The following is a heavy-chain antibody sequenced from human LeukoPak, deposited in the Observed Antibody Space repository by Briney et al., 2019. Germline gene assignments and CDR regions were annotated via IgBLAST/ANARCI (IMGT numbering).Heavy chain of an antibody. D-gene: IGHD6-13*01. J-gene: IGHJ4*02. CDR1: GGSISSYY. CDR3: ARLATYSSPFDY. V-gene: IGHV4-4*09. CDR2: IYTSGST. Sequence: SETLSLTCTVSGGSISSYYWSWIRQPPGKGLEWIGYIYTSGSTNYNPSPESRVTISVDTSKNQFSLKLSSVTAADTAVYYCARLATYSSPFDYWGQGTLVTVSS.